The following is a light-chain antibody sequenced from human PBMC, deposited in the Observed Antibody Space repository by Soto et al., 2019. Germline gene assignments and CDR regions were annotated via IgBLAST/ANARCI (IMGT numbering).Light chain of an antibody. V-gene: IGKV3-11*01. CDR2: DAY. Sequence: LLTQAADTLSLSPGATATLSCRSVQSVDRYVAWYHQKVGQAPRRLIYDAYTRASGVGARFAGSGSATDFSLTISSLEPEDFGVYYCQQRAQWPSTFGPGTQVEMK. CDR1: QSVDRY. CDR3: QQRAQWPST. J-gene: IGKJ2*02.